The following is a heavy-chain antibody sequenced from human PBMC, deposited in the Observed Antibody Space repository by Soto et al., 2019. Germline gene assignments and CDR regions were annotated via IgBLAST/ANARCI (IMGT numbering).Heavy chain of an antibody. CDR1: GYTLTELS. J-gene: IGHJ6*03. D-gene: IGHD3-10*01. V-gene: IGHV1-24*01. CDR3: ATGPPMVRGVVYYYMDV. CDR2: FDPEDGET. Sequence: ASVKVSCKVSGYTLTELSMHWVRQAPGKGLEWMGGFDPEDGETIYAQKFQGRVTMTEDTSTDTAYMELSSLRSEDTAVYYCATGPPMVRGVVYYYMDVWGKGTTVTVSS.